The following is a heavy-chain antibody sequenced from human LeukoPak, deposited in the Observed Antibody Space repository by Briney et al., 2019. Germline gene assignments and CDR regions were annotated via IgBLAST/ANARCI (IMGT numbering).Heavy chain of an antibody. CDR1: GSSISSYS. CDR3: ARATAPITIFGVVIDPVDAFDI. D-gene: IGHD3-3*01. Sequence: PSETLSLTCTVSGSSISSYSWSWIRQPPGKGLEWIGYIYSSGRTNYNPSLKSRVTISVSTSKNQFSLKLSSVTAADTAVYYCARATAPITIFGVVIDPVDAFDIWGQGTMVTVSS. CDR2: IYSSGRT. V-gene: IGHV4-59*12. J-gene: IGHJ3*02.